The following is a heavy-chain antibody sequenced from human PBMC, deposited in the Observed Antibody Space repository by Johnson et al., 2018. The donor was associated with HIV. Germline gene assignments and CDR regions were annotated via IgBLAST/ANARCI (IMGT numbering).Heavy chain of an antibody. V-gene: IGHV3-30*18. Sequence: HVQLVESGGGVVQSGRSLRLSCAASGFTFSNFDIHWVRQAPGKGLEWVAGISYDGTKKYFRDSVKGRFTISRDNSKNTLYLQMNSLRAEDTAVYFCAKDSTQHVDVERRDDAFDIWGQGTMVTVSS. CDR3: AKDSTQHVDVERRDDAFDI. CDR2: ISYDGTKK. D-gene: IGHD1-1*01. CDR1: GFTFSNFD. J-gene: IGHJ3*02.